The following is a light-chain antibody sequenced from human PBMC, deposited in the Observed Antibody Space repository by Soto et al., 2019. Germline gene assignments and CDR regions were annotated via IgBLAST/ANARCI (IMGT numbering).Light chain of an antibody. CDR2: DAS. CDR3: QQYDNLPLT. CDR1: QDIANG. V-gene: IGKV1-33*01. Sequence: DIQMTQSPSSLSASEGDRVTITCRSSQDIANGLSWYQQKPGKAPRLLIYDASNLHVGVPSRFSGTESAGTDFSLTISSLQTEDRATYFCQQYDNLPLTFGGGTSVDIK. J-gene: IGKJ4*01.